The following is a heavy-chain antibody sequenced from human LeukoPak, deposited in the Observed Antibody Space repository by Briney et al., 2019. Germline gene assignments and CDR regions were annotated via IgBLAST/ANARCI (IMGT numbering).Heavy chain of an antibody. Sequence: GESLKISCKGSGYSFTSYWIGWVRQMPGKGLEWRGIIYPGDSDTRYSPSFQGQVTLSADKSISTAYLQWSSLKASDTAMYYCARLFSSSWHYYYYYYMDVWGKGTTVTVSS. D-gene: IGHD6-13*01. CDR2: IYPGDSDT. CDR1: GYSFTSYW. CDR3: ARLFSSSWHYYYYYYMDV. V-gene: IGHV5-51*01. J-gene: IGHJ6*03.